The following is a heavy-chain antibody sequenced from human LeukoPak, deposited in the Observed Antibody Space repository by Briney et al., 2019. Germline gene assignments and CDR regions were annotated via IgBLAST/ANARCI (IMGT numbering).Heavy chain of an antibody. CDR1: GGTFSSYG. CDR3: ARDEYRSPINCLDYGLDV. Sequence: SVKVSCKASGGTFSSYGISWVRQAPGQGLEWMGRFIPILGIANYAQKFQGRVTSTADKSTSTAYMELSSLRSEDTAVYYCARDEYRSPINCLDYGLDVWGQGTTVTVSS. J-gene: IGHJ6*02. V-gene: IGHV1-69*04. CDR2: FIPILGIA. D-gene: IGHD2-2*01.